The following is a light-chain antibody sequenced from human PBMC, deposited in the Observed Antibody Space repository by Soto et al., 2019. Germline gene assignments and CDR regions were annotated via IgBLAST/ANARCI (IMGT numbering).Light chain of an antibody. CDR3: QHYNSYPWT. J-gene: IGKJ1*01. Sequence: DIQMTQSPSTLSASVGDGVTITCRASQSISSRLAWYQQKPGKAPKVLIYDTSTLESGVPSRFSGSGYGTEFTLTISSLQPEDFATYYCQHYNSYPWTFGQGTKVDIK. CDR1: QSISSR. V-gene: IGKV1-5*01. CDR2: DTS.